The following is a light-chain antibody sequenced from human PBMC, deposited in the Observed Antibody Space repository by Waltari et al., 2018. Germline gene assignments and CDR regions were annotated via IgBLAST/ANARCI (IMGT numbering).Light chain of an antibody. V-gene: IGKV3-15*01. Sequence: EIVMTQSPATLSVSPGERATLSCRASQSVSSNLAWYQQKPGQAPRLLIYGASTRATGIPARFSGSGSGTEFNLTISSMQSEDFAVYYCQQYNNWPPIFTFGPGTKVDIK. CDR2: GAS. CDR3: QQYNNWPPIFT. CDR1: QSVSSN. J-gene: IGKJ3*01.